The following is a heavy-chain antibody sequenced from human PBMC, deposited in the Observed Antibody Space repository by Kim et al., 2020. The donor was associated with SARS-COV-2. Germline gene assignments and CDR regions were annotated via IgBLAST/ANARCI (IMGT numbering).Heavy chain of an antibody. V-gene: IGHV1-69*13. Sequence: SVKVSCKASGGTFSSYAISWVRQAPGQGLEWMGGIIPIFGTANYAQKFQGRVTITADESTSTAYMELSSLRSEDTAVYYCARIRFNGYGYYYWGQGTLVTVSS. J-gene: IGHJ4*02. CDR1: GGTFSSYA. CDR2: IIPIFGTA. D-gene: IGHD5-18*01. CDR3: ARIRFNGYGYYY.